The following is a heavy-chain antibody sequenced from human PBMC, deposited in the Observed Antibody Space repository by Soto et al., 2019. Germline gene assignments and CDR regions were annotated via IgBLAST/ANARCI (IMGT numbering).Heavy chain of an antibody. CDR3: ARVQYYYGSGSYWGHYFGMDV. V-gene: IGHV4-59*01. J-gene: IGHJ6*02. CDR2: IHYSGGS. CDR1: GDSFSSYY. D-gene: IGHD3-10*01. Sequence: PSETLSLTCAVSGDSFSSYYRAWIRQPPGKGLEWIGYIHYSGGSSYNPSLKSRVSISINTSENQFSLKLSSVTAADTAVYYCARVQYYYGSGSYWGHYFGMDVWGQGTTVTVSS.